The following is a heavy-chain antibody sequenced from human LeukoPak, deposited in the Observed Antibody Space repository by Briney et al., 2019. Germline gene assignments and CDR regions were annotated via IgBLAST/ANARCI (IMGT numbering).Heavy chain of an antibody. CDR1: GFTFSDYY. J-gene: IGHJ4*02. CDR2: ISSSGSTI. Sequence: GGSLRLSCAASGFTFSDYYMSWIRQAPGKGLEWVSYISSSGSTIYYADSVKGRFTISRDNAKNSLYLQMNSLRAEDTAVYYCARKYDSSIYYYQALGYWGQGTLVTVSS. CDR3: ARKYDSSIYYYQALGY. D-gene: IGHD3-22*01. V-gene: IGHV3-11*01.